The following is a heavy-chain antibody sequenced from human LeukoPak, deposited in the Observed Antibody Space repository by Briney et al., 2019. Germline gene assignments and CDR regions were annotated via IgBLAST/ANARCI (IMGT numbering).Heavy chain of an antibody. Sequence: GRSLRLSCAASGFTFSSYAMHWVRQAPGKGLEWGAAISYDGSNKYYADSVKGRFTISRDNSKNTLYLQMNSLRAEATAVYYCARDLTTSCGFDYWGQGTLVTVSS. D-gene: IGHD2-15*01. J-gene: IGHJ4*02. V-gene: IGHV3-30-3*01. CDR1: GFTFSSYA. CDR2: ISYDGSNK. CDR3: ARDLTTSCGFDY.